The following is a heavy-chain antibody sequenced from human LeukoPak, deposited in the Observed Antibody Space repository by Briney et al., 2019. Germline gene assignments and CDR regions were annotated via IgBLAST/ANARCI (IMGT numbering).Heavy chain of an antibody. CDR3: ARHDTPAAGKDFDY. CDR1: GYTFTSYY. Sequence: ASVKVSCKASGYTFTSYYMHWVRQAPGEGVEGMGVINDSGGSTNYAKKFQGRVTMNRDTATSTVYMGQSRLRSEDTAVYYSARHDTPAAGKDFDYWGQGTLVTVSP. J-gene: IGHJ4*02. CDR2: INDSGGST. D-gene: IGHD6-13*01. V-gene: IGHV1-46*01.